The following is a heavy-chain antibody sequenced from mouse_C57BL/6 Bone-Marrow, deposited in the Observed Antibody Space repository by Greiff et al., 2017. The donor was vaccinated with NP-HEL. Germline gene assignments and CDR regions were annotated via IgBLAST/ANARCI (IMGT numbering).Heavy chain of an antibody. CDR3: ARAHLGVRRSYYAMDY. J-gene: IGHJ4*01. V-gene: IGHV3-8*01. D-gene: IGHD2-14*01. CDR1: GYSFTSDY. Sequence: EVKVVESGPGLAKPSQTLSLTCSATGYSFTSDYWNWIRKFPGNKLEYMGYISYSGSTYYNPSLKSRISITRDTSTTQYYLLLHSVLTEDTATCYCARAHLGVRRSYYAMDYWGQGTSVTVSA. CDR2: ISYSGST.